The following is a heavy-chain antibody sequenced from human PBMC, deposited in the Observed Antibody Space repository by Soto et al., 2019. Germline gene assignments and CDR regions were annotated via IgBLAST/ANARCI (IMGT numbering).Heavy chain of an antibody. J-gene: IGHJ4*02. CDR3: AGVAYLDFWTGYFPNEY. CDR2: IILTSGTA. CDR1: GGSFSSSA. D-gene: IGHD3-3*01. Sequence: SVKVSCKASGGSFSSSAVSWVRQAPGQGLEWMGGIILTSGTANYAQRFQGRVTITADQSATTIYMELSSLRSDDTAVYYCAGVAYLDFWTGYFPNEYWGQGTLVTVSS. V-gene: IGHV1-69*13.